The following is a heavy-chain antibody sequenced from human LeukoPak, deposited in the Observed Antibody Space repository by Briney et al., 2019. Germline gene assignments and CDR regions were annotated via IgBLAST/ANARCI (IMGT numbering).Heavy chain of an antibody. CDR1: GYTFTGYY. V-gene: IGHV1-2*04. D-gene: IGHD3-10*01. CDR3: ARERRPLGVRGVIRWFDP. CDR2: INPNSGGT. Sequence: VASVKVSCKASGYTFTGYYMHWVRQAPGQGLEWMGWINPNSGGTNYAQKFQGWVTMTRDTSTSTAYMELSRLRSDDTAVYYCARERRPLGVRGVIRWFDPWGQGTLVTVSS. J-gene: IGHJ5*02.